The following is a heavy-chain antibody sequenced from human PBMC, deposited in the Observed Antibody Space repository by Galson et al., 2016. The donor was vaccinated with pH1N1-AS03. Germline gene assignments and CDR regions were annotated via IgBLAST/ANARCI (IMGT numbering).Heavy chain of an antibody. Sequence: SLRLSCAVSGFTFSTYAMTWVRQAPGRGLEWVSSISSTGSNTFYADSVMGRFTISRDNSKNTLYLQMNSLRAEDTAVYYCYSSSWDDAFDIWGQGTMVTVSS. V-gene: IGHV3-23*01. CDR1: GFTFSTYA. CDR2: ISSTGSNT. J-gene: IGHJ3*02. CDR3: YSSSWDDAFDI. D-gene: IGHD6-13*01.